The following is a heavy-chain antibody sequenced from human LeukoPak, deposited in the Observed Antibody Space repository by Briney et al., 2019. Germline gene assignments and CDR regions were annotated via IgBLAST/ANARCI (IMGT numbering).Heavy chain of an antibody. V-gene: IGHV5-51*01. D-gene: IGHD4-17*01. CDR1: GYSFTTYY. CDR2: IYPADSDA. J-gene: IGHJ4*02. CDR3: ARHEGRTVTATDY. Sequence: GESLKISCKASGYSFTTYYITWVRQMPGKGLEWMGIIYPADSDARYSPSFQGQVTISADKSVSTAYLQWSSLKASDTAMYYCARHEGRTVTATDYWGQGTLVTVSS.